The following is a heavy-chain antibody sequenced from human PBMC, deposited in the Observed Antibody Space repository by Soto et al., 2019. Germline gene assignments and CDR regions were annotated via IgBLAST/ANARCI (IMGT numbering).Heavy chain of an antibody. V-gene: IGHV1-18*01. D-gene: IGHD1-1*01. Sequence: QVQLVQSGAEVKKPGASVKVSCKGSGYGFTTYGITWVRQAPGQGLEWMAWISAHNGNTNYAQKVQGRVTVTRDTSTSTAYMELRSLRYDDTAVYYCARGRYGDYWGQGALVTVSS. J-gene: IGHJ4*02. CDR2: ISAHNGNT. CDR3: ARGRYGDY. CDR1: GYGFTTYG.